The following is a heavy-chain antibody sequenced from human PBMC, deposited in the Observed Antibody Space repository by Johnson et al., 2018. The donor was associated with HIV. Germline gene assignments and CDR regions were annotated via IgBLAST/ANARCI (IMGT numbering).Heavy chain of an antibody. V-gene: IGHV3-23*04. J-gene: IGHJ3*02. D-gene: IGHD5-12*01. CDR3: ASTIDIVPTGRSYDAFDI. CDR1: GFTFSSYA. CDR2: ISGSGGST. Sequence: VQLVESGGGLVKPGGSLRLSCAASGFTFSSYAMSWVRQAPGKGLEWVSAISGSGGSTYYADSVKGRFTISRDNSKNTLYLQMNSLRAEDTAVYYCASTIDIVPTGRSYDAFDIWGQGTLVTVSS.